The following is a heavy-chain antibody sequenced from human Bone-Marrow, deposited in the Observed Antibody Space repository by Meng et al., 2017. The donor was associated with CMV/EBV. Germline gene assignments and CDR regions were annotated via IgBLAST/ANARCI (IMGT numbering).Heavy chain of an antibody. D-gene: IGHD3-3*01. CDR3: ARGNGRGYEFWSGYDYYYYYGMDF. V-gene: IGHV1-8*03. Sequence: ASVTVSCKASGYTFTSYDINWVRQATGQGLEWMGWMSPNSGNTGYAQKFQGRVNITRNTSISTAYMELSSLRSEDTAVYYCARGNGRGYEFWSGYDYYYYYGMDFWGQGTMVTVSS. CDR1: GYTFTSYD. CDR2: MSPNSGNT. J-gene: IGHJ6*02.